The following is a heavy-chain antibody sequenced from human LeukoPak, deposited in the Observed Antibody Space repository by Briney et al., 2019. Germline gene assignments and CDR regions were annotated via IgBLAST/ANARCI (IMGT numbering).Heavy chain of an antibody. CDR2: ISYDGIRK. CDR1: GFTFSNYA. D-gene: IGHD3-9*01. Sequence: PGGSPRPSRAASGFTFSNYAMHWVRQAPGKGLEWGAVISYDGIRKNYADSVKGRFTISRDNSKNSLSLQMNSLRAEDTAVYYCASDTAQSLTLYGVVDFWGQGTLVTVSS. V-gene: IGHV3-30-3*01. J-gene: IGHJ4*02. CDR3: ASDTAQSLTLYGVVDF.